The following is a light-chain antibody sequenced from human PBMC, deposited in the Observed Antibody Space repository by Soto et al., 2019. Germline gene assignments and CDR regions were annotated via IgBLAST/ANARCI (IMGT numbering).Light chain of an antibody. CDR2: GAS. V-gene: IGKV3-20*01. CDR1: QSVSNSY. CDR3: QQYGSSRLT. Sequence: EILSSHSPCTLSLSPGERATLSCRASQSVSNSYLAWYQQKPGQAPRLLMYGASSRAIDIPDRFSGSGSGTDFTLTISRLEPEDFAVYYCQQYGSSRLTFGGGTKVAIK. J-gene: IGKJ4*01.